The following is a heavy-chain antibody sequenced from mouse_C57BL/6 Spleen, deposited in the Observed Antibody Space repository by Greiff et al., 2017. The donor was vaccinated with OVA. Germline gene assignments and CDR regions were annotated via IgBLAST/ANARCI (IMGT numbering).Heavy chain of an antibody. CDR1: GFTFSDYG. D-gene: IGHD4-1*01. V-gene: IGHV5-17*01. CDR3: ARTGTGDWYFDV. J-gene: IGHJ1*03. Sequence: DVQLVESGGGLVKPGGSLKLSCAASGFTFSDYGMHWVRQAPEKGLEWVAYISSGSSTIYYADTVKGRFTISRDNAKNTLFLQMTSLRSEDTAMYYCARTGTGDWYFDVWGTGTTVTVSS. CDR2: ISSGSSTI.